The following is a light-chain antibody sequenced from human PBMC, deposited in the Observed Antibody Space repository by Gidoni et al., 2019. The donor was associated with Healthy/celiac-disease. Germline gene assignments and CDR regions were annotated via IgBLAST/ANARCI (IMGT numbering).Light chain of an antibody. CDR3: GTWDSSLSGGV. V-gene: IGLV1-51*01. CDR2: ENN. CDR1: GSNIGSNY. Sequence: QAVLTQPPSVSAAPCQKVSTSCSGGGSNIGSNYVSWYQQFPGTAPKLLVYENNKRPSGIPDRFSGSKSGTSATLGITGLQTGDEADYYCGTWDSSLSGGVFGTGTKVTVL. J-gene: IGLJ1*01.